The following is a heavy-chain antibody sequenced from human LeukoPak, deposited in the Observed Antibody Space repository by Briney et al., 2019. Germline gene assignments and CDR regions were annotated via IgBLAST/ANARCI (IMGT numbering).Heavy chain of an antibody. CDR1: GVTFSSYS. D-gene: IGHD1-1*01. CDR3: ARDRDWNGEIDY. V-gene: IGHV3-21*01. Sequence: GGSLRLSCAASGVTFSSYSMNWVRQAPGKGLEWVSSISSSSSYIYYADSVKGRFTISRDNAKNSLYLQMNSLRAEDTAVYYCARDRDWNGEIDYWGQGTLVTVSS. J-gene: IGHJ4*02. CDR2: ISSSSSYI.